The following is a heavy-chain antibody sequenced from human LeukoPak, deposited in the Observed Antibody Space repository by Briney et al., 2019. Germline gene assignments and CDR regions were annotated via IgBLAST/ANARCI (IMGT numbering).Heavy chain of an antibody. CDR1: GGTFSSYA. Sequence: SVKVSCKASGGTFSSYAISWVRQAPGQGLEWMGRIISIFGTANYAQKFQGRVTITADESTSTAYMELSSLRSEDTAVYYCASLTLSSSSFDYWGQGTLVTVSS. D-gene: IGHD6-13*01. J-gene: IGHJ4*02. CDR2: IISIFGTA. CDR3: ASLTLSSSSFDY. V-gene: IGHV1-69*13.